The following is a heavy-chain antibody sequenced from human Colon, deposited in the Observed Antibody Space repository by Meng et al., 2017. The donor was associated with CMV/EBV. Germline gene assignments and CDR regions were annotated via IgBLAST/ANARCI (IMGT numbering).Heavy chain of an antibody. CDR2: IDPDGRDT. D-gene: IGHD6-13*01. J-gene: IGHJ3*02. Sequence: GESLKISCVASGFTLSGSWMHWVRQAPGKGLVWVSRIDPDGRDTKYADAVKGRFTISRDNARNTLHLDMISLRGEDSAVYYCGRVGDSSTARGAFDIWGQGTVVTVS. V-gene: IGHV3-74*01. CDR3: GRVGDSSTARGAFDI. CDR1: GFTLSGSW.